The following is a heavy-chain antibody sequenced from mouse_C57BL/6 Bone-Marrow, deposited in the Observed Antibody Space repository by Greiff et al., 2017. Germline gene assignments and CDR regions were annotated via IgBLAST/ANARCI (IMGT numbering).Heavy chain of an antibody. V-gene: IGHV1-12*01. D-gene: IGHD2-4*01. CDR1: GYTFTSYN. CDR3: ARDYDYDGWFAY. CDR2: IYPGNGDT. Sequence: QVQLQQSGAELVRPGASVKMSCKASGYTFTSYNMHWVKQTPRQGLEWIGAIYPGNGDTSYNQKFKGKATLTVGKSSSTAYMQLSSLTSEDSAVYCCARDYDYDGWFAYWGQGTLVTVSA. J-gene: IGHJ3*01.